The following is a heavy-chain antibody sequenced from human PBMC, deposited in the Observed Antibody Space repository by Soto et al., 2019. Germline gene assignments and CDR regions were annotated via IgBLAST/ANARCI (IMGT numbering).Heavy chain of an antibody. CDR2: ISAYNGNT. J-gene: IGHJ6*02. V-gene: IGHV1-18*04. CDR3: ARETMTDYYSYGMDV. CDR1: GYTFTSYG. Sequence: ASVKVSCKASGYTFTSYGISWVRQAPGQGLEWMGWISAYNGNTNYAQKLQGRVTMTTDTSTSTAYMELRSLRSDDTAVYYCARETMTDYYSYGMDVWGQGTTVTVSS.